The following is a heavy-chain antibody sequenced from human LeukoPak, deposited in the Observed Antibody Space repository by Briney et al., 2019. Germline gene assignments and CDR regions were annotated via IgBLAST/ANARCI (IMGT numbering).Heavy chain of an antibody. Sequence: GRSLRLSCAASGFTFSSYAMHWVRQAPGKGLEWVAVISYDGSNKYYADSVKGRFTISRDNSKNTLYLQMNSLRAEDTAVYYCARAYAGSAGIDPWGQGTLVTVSS. V-gene: IGHV3-30-3*01. D-gene: IGHD3-10*01. CDR1: GFTFSSYA. CDR3: ARAYAGSAGIDP. CDR2: ISYDGSNK. J-gene: IGHJ5*02.